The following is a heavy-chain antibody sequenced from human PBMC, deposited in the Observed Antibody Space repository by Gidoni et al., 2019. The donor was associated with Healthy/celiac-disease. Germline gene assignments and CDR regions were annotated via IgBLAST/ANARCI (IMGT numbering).Heavy chain of an antibody. D-gene: IGHD6-13*01. CDR3: ARDSHPRSSWYDYYYYGMDV. J-gene: IGHJ6*02. CDR1: GGTFSSYS. CDR2: ISSSLSYM. Sequence: EVQMVESGGGLVKPGGSLRLACAAAGGTFSSYSMNGVRQAPGKGLEWVSSISSSLSYMYYADSVKGRFTISRDNAKTSLSLPMNRLRAEATAVSSCARDSHPRSSWYDYYYYGMDVWGQGTTVPVSS. V-gene: IGHV3-21*01.